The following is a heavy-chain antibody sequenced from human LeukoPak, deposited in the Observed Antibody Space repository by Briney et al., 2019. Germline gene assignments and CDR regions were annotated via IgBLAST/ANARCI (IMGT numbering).Heavy chain of an antibody. CDR3: AKDKTFYYFYMDV. V-gene: IGHV3-9*01. Sequence: GRSLRLSCAASGFTFDDYAMHWVRQAPGKGLEWVLGISWNSGSIDYADSVKGRFTISRDNAKNSLYLQMNSLTAEDTAFYYCAKDKTFYYFYMDVWGKGTTVTVSS. J-gene: IGHJ6*03. CDR2: ISWNSGSI. CDR1: GFTFDDYA.